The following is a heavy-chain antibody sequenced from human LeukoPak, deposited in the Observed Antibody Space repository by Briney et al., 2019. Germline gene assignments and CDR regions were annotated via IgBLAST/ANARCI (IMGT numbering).Heavy chain of an antibody. D-gene: IGHD3-22*01. V-gene: IGHV3-21*01. CDR1: GFTFSGYS. J-gene: IGHJ3*02. Sequence: SGGSLRLSCAASGFTFSGYSMNWVRQAPGKGLEWVSSISSSSSYIYYADSVKGRFTISRDNAKNSLYLQMNSLRAEDTAVYYCARDGVDYYDSLDAFDIWGQGTMVTVSS. CDR3: ARDGVDYYDSLDAFDI. CDR2: ISSSSSYI.